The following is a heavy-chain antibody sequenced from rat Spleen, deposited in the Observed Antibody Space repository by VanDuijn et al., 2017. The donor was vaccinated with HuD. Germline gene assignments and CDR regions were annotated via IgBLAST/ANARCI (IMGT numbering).Heavy chain of an antibody. Sequence: EVQLVESGGGLVQPGKSLKLSCAASGFTFSDYGMAWVRQAPTKGLEWVATISYGDSSGHSSTYYRDSVKGRFTISRDNAKNTLYLQMDSLRSEDTAPYYCTTMGNYFNYWGQGVMVTVSS. J-gene: IGHJ2*01. V-gene: IGHV5-29*01. D-gene: IGHD1-7*01. CDR2: ISYGDSSGHSST. CDR3: TTMGNYFNY. CDR1: GFTFSDYG.